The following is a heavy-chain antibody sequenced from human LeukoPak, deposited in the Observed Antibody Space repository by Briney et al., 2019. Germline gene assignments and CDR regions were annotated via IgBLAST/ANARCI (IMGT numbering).Heavy chain of an antibody. Sequence: ASVKVSCKVSGDIPFELSIHWVRQAPGKGPEWMGTFDPEDGEAIYAQRFQGRVTMTEDTSRETAYTELSSLRSDDTAVYYCATVFGGVRECSVTSCHLDYWGQGTLVTVSS. CDR2: FDPEDGEA. D-gene: IGHD2-2*01. CDR3: ATVFGGVRECSVTSCHLDY. V-gene: IGHV1-24*01. J-gene: IGHJ4*02. CDR1: GDIPFELS.